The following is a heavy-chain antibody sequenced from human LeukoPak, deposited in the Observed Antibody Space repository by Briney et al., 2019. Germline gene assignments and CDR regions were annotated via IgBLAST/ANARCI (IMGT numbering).Heavy chain of an antibody. CDR1: GGSISSNNYY. D-gene: IGHD5-24*01. J-gene: IGHJ4*02. CDR2: IYYSGST. V-gene: IGHV4-39*01. CDR3: ARHVDGYFDY. Sequence: SETLSLTCTVSGGSISSNNYYWGWIRQPPGKGLECIGSIYYSGSTYYNPSLKSRVTISVDTSKNQFSLKLTSVTAADTAVYYCARHVDGYFDYWGQGTLVTVSS.